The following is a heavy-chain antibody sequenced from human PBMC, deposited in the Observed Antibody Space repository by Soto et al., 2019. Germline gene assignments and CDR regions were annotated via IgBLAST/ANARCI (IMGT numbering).Heavy chain of an antibody. Sequence: ETLSLTCTVSGGSISSYYWSWIRQPPGKGLEWIGYIYYSGSTNYNPSLKSRVTISVDTSKNQFSLKLSSVTAADTAVYYCARVASRFDDSSGYYYPTYFDYWGQGTLVTVSS. CDR1: GGSISSYY. J-gene: IGHJ4*02. V-gene: IGHV4-59*01. CDR3: ARVASRFDDSSGYYYPTYFDY. CDR2: IYYSGST. D-gene: IGHD3-22*01.